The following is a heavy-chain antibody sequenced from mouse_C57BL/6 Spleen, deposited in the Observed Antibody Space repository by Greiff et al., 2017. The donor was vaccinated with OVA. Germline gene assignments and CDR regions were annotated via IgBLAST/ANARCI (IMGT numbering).Heavy chain of an antibody. Sequence: DVQLQESGPELVKPGASVKMSCKASGYTFTDYTMHWVKQSHGKSLEWIGIINPNNGGTSYNQNFTGKATLTVNKSTSTAYMELRSLTSEDSAVYYCARTYGNYVYFDYWGQGTTVTVSA. CDR1: GYTFTDYT. CDR3: ARTYGNYVYFDY. CDR2: INPNNGGT. D-gene: IGHD2-1*01. V-gene: IGHV1-22*01. J-gene: IGHJ2*01.